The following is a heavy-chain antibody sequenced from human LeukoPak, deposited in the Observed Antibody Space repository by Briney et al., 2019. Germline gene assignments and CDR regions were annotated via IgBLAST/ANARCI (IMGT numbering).Heavy chain of an antibody. D-gene: IGHD3-22*01. Sequence: GGSLRLSCAASGFTFDDYAMHWVRQAPGRGLEWVSGISWNSGSIDYADSVKGRFTISRDNAKNSLYLQMNSLRAEDTALYYCAKDIKYYDSSGLDYWGQGTLVTVSS. CDR3: AKDIKYYDSSGLDY. V-gene: IGHV3-9*01. CDR2: ISWNSGSI. CDR1: GFTFDDYA. J-gene: IGHJ4*02.